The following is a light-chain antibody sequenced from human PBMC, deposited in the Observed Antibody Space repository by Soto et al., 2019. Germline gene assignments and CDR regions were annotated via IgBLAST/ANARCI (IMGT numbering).Light chain of an antibody. CDR3: QQYNNWPSWT. CDR2: GAS. J-gene: IGKJ1*01. V-gene: IGKV3-15*01. CDR1: QSVSNN. Sequence: EIVMTQSPATRSVSPGERATLSCRASQSVSNNLAWYQQKPGQAPRLLIYGASTRATGIPARFSGSGSGTEFTLTISSLQSEDLAVYYCQQYNNWPSWTFGQGTKVEIK.